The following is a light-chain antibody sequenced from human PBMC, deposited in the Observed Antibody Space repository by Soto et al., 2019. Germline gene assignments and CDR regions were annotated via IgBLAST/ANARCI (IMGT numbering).Light chain of an antibody. CDR1: QSVLYSSNNKNC. Sequence: DIVMTQSPDSLAVSLGERATINCKSSQSVLYSSNNKNCLAWYQQKPGQPPKLIIYWASTRESGVPDRFSGSGSGTDFTLTISRLQAEDVAVYYYHQYYSTPQSFGQGTKVEI. CDR3: HQYYSTPQS. V-gene: IGKV4-1*01. CDR2: WAS. J-gene: IGKJ1*01.